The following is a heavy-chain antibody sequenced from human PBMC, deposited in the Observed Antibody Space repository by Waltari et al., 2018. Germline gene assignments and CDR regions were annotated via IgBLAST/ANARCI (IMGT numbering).Heavy chain of an antibody. V-gene: IGHV3-30*18. D-gene: IGHD3-3*01. CDR2: ISYDGSNQ. CDR3: AKGSLKIFGVADAFGI. Sequence: QVQLVESGGGVVQPGRSQRLSCAASGFTFSSYGMHWVRQAPGKGLGLVAVISYDGSNQDYADSVKGRFTISRDNSKNTLYLQMNSLRAEDTAVYYCAKGSLKIFGVADAFGIWGQGTMVTVSS. J-gene: IGHJ3*02. CDR1: GFTFSSYG.